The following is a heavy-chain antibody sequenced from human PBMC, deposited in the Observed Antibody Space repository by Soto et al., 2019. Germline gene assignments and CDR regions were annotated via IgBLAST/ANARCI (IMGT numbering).Heavy chain of an antibody. CDR3: ARLAVAGIDAFDI. D-gene: IGHD6-19*01. CDR2: ISSSGSTI. CDR1: GFTFSSYE. J-gene: IGHJ3*02. V-gene: IGHV3-48*03. Sequence: LRLSGAASGFTFSSYEMNWVRQAPGKGLEWVSYISSSGSTIYYADSVKGRFTISRDNAKNSLYLQMNSLRAEDTAVYYCARLAVAGIDAFDIWGQGTMVTVSS.